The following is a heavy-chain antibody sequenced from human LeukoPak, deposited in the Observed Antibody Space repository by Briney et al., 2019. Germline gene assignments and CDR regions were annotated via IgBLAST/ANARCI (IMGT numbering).Heavy chain of an antibody. J-gene: IGHJ4*02. V-gene: IGHV4-39*01. CDR1: GRSISSSSYY. CDR2: IYYSGST. CDR3: ARHIYDYVWGSYHYDY. D-gene: IGHD3-16*02. Sequence: SETVSLTCTVSGRSISSSSYYWGWIRQPPGKGLEWIGNIYYSGSTYYNPSLKSRVTISVDTAKNQFSLKLSSVTAADTAVYYCARHIYDYVWGSYHYDYWGQGTLVTVSS.